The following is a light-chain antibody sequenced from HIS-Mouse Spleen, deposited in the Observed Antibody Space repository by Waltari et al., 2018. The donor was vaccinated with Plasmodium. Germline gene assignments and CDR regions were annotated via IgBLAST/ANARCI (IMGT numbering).Light chain of an antibody. CDR1: VLAKKY. CDR3: YSAADNNRV. J-gene: IGLJ3*02. CDR2: QDS. V-gene: IGLV3-27*01. Sequence: SYELTQPSSVSVSPGQTARITCSGDVLAKKYARWFQQKTGQAPVLVIYQDSERPSGIHARFSGASSGTTVTLTISGGQGEDEADYYCYSAADNNRVFGGGTKLTVL.